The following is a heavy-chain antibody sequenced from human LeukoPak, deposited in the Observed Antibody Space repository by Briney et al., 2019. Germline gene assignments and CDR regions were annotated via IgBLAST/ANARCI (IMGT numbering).Heavy chain of an antibody. D-gene: IGHD3-22*01. CDR2: IYYSGST. Sequence: PSETLPLTCTVSGGSISSNSYYWGWIRQPPGKGLEWIGSIYYSGSTYYNPPLKSRVTISVDTSKNQFSLKLSSVTAADTAVYYCARQTYYYDSSGYPWGQGTLVTVSS. J-gene: IGHJ4*02. CDR3: ARQTYYYDSSGYP. V-gene: IGHV4-39*01. CDR1: GGSISSNSYY.